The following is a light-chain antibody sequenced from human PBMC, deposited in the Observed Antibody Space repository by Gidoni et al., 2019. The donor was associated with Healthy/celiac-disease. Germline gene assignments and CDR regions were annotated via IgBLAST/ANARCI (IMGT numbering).Light chain of an antibody. CDR1: SSNIANNY. J-gene: IGLJ3*02. V-gene: IGLV1-51*01. CDR2: DNN. Sequence: QSVLTQPPSVSAAPGQKVTISCSGRSSNIANNYVSWYQQLPGTALKLLIYDNNKRPSGIPDRFSGSKSGTSATLGITGLQTGDEADYYCGTWDSSLSAGVFGGGTKLTVL. CDR3: GTWDSSLSAGV.